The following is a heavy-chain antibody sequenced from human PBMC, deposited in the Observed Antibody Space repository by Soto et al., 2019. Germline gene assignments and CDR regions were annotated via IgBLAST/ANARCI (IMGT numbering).Heavy chain of an antibody. V-gene: IGHV3-11*01. J-gene: IGHJ4*02. CDR2: IDSSGVKK. D-gene: IGHD6-19*01. CDR3: ARDRGAVTGDYFYY. CDR1: GFTFSGLY. Sequence: QVQLTESGGGLVKPGGSLRLSCAASGFTFSGLYMSWIRQAPGKGLEWVSCIDSSGVKKYYAESVRGRFTISRDNAKNSVYLQMNSLRAEDTAVYYCARDRGAVTGDYFYYWGQGTMVTVSS.